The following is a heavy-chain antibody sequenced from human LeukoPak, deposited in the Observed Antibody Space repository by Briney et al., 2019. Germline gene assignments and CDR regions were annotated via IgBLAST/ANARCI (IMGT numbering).Heavy chain of an antibody. J-gene: IGHJ5*02. CDR3: ARRGYCSSTSCYEYWFDP. CDR2: IYYIGST. V-gene: IGHV4-39*01. Sequence: PSETLSLTCTVSGGSISSSSYYWGWIRQPPGKGLEWIGIIYYIGSTYYNPSLKSRLTISVDTSKNQFSLKLSSVTATDTAVYYCARRGYCSSTSCYEYWFDPWGQGTLVTVSS. CDR1: GGSISSSSYY. D-gene: IGHD2-2*01.